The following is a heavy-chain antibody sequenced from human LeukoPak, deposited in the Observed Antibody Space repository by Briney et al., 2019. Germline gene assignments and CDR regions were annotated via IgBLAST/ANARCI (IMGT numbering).Heavy chain of an antibody. Sequence: ASVKVSCKASGYTFTSYGISWVRQAPGQGLEWMGWISAYNGNTNYAQKLQGRVTMTTDTSTSTAYMELSRLRSDDTAVYYCARDPTSLHFMDVWGKGTTVTVSS. CDR2: ISAYNGNT. D-gene: IGHD2-2*01. CDR3: ARDPTSLHFMDV. J-gene: IGHJ6*03. V-gene: IGHV1-18*01. CDR1: GYTFTSYG.